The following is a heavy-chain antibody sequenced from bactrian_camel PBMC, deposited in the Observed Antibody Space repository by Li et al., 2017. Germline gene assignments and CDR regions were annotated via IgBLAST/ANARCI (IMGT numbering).Heavy chain of an antibody. Sequence: HVQLVESGGGSAEAGGSLTLSCLDSGYTNSRTCMSWYCHAPGKEREEIASIETDGSITYADSVKGRFTISKDSFKRTLYLQMSSLRPEDTAMYYCAARGSYTSGNSCLGDWVPNYWGQGTQVTVS. V-gene: IGHV3S53*01. CDR2: IETDGSI. CDR1: GYTNSRTC. CDR3: AARGSYTSGNSCLGDWVPNY. J-gene: IGHJ4*01. D-gene: IGHD7*01.